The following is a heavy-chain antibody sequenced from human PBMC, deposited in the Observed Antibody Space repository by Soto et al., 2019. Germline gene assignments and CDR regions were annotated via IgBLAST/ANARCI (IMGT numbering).Heavy chain of an antibody. Sequence: QVQLQESGPGLVKPSQTLSLTCTVSGGSISSGGYYWSWIRQHPGKGLEWIGYIYYSGSTYYNPSFKHRVTISLDTSKNHYLFKLRSLTAAAAAFYCCAVRGEPGAITNNMFHPWGQGTIVTASS. CDR3: AVRGEPGAITNNMFHP. J-gene: IGHJ5*02. V-gene: IGHV4-31*03. CDR2: IYYSGST. D-gene: IGHD3-10*01. CDR1: GGSISSGGYY.